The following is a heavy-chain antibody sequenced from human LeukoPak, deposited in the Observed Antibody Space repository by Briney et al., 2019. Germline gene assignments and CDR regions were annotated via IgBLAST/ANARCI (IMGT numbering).Heavy chain of an antibody. Sequence: GGSLRLSCAASGLTFDDYAMHWVRQPPGKGLEWVSGISWNSGSIGYVDSVKGRFTISRDNAKNSLFLEMNSLRTEDMALYYCARSVGVTLPHLDYSGQGTLVTVSS. D-gene: IGHD1-26*01. V-gene: IGHV3-9*03. J-gene: IGHJ4*02. CDR3: ARSVGVTLPHLDY. CDR1: GLTFDDYA. CDR2: ISWNSGSI.